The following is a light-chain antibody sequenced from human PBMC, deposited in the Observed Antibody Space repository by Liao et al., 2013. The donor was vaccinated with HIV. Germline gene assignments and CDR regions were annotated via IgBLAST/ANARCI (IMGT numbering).Light chain of an antibody. CDR2: YDS. CDR3: QVWDSSSDHPGV. Sequence: SYELTQAPSLSVAPGETARITCGGDNIGAKSVHWYQQKPGQAPLVVIFYDSDRPSGIPERFSGSNSGNTATLTISGVGAGDEADYYCQVWDSSSDHPGVFGGGTKLTVL. J-gene: IGLJ2*01. V-gene: IGLV3-21*01. CDR1: NIGAKS.